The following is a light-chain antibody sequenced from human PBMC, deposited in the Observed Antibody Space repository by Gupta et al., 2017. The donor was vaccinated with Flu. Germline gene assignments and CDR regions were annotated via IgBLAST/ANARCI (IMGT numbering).Light chain of an antibody. J-gene: IGKJ1*01. CDR3: QQSYSTPPK. CDR2: AAS. CDR1: QSISSY. V-gene: IGKV1-39*01. Sequence: DIQMTQSPSPLSASVGDRVTITCRASQSISSYLNWYQQKPGKAPKLLIYAASSLQSGVPSRFSGSGSGTDFTLTISSLQPEDFATYYCQQSYSTPPKFGQGTKVEIK.